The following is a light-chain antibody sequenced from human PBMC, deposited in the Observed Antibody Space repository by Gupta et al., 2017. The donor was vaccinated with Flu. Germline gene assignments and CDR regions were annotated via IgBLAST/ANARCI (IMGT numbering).Light chain of an antibody. Sequence: QSALTQPASVSGSPGQSITISCTGTSSDVGGYNYVSCNQQHPGKDPKLRGVDGSNRHAGEANRVSCANSCNAPPLIINCLQAEDKTNYYYTVYKTSSTRPDGFGGGPKVTVL. V-gene: IGLV2-14*01. J-gene: IGLJ2*01. CDR1: SSDVGGYNY. CDR3: TVYKTSSTRPDG. CDR2: DGS.